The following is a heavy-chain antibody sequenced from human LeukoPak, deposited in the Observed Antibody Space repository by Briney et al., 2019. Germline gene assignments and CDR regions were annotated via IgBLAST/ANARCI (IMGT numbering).Heavy chain of an antibody. CDR1: GFTFSSYG. Sequence: GGSLRLSCATSGFTFSSYGMHWVRQAPGKGLEWLAFIRYDGSNKYYGDSVKGRFTISRDNSKNTLYLQMNSLRAEDTAVYYCAKEERDIVATDAGRPDAFDIWGQGTMVTVSS. CDR2: IRYDGSNK. D-gene: IGHD5-12*01. CDR3: AKEERDIVATDAGRPDAFDI. J-gene: IGHJ3*02. V-gene: IGHV3-30*02.